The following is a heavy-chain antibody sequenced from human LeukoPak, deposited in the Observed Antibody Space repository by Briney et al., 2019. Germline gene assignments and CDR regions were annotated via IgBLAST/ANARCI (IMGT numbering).Heavy chain of an antibody. Sequence: GGSLRLSCVASGFTFSSYDIHWVRQATGKGLEWVSGIGSAGDTYYADSVKGRFTITRENGENSLYLQMNSLRAGDTAVYFCARDRRDAYNYYYYGMDVWGQGTTVTVSS. V-gene: IGHV3-13*01. CDR1: GFTFSSYD. J-gene: IGHJ6*02. CDR2: IGSAGDT. CDR3: ARDRRDAYNYYYYGMDV. D-gene: IGHD5-24*01.